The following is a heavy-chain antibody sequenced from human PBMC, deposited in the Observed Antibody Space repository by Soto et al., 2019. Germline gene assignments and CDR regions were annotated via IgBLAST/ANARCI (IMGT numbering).Heavy chain of an antibody. Sequence: PGGSLRLSCAASGFTLSSYWMHWVRQAPGKGLVWVSRINSDGSSTSYADSMKGRFTISRDNAKNTLYLQMNSLRAEDTAVYYCARMGFGVVIIWAPYGMDVWGQGTTVTVSS. CDR3: ARMGFGVVIIWAPYGMDV. D-gene: IGHD3-3*01. J-gene: IGHJ6*02. V-gene: IGHV3-74*01. CDR2: INSDGSST. CDR1: GFTLSSYW.